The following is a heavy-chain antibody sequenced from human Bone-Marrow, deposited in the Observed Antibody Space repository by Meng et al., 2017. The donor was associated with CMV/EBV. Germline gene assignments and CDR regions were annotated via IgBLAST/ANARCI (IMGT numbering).Heavy chain of an antibody. Sequence: GESLKISCAASGFTFNTYYMSWVRQAPGKGLEWVANIKQDGSERYYVDSVKGRFTVSRDNAKGSLFLQMNSLRAEDTAVYYCAREGGAVGLWGRGTLVTVSS. V-gene: IGHV3-7*01. CDR3: AREGGAVGL. CDR1: GFTFNTYY. D-gene: IGHD3-16*01. J-gene: IGHJ2*01. CDR2: IKQDGSER.